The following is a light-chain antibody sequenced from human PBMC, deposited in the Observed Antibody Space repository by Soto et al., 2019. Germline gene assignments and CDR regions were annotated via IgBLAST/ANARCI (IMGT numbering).Light chain of an antibody. Sequence: QSGLTQPPSASGSRGQSVTISCTGTSSDVGGYNYVSWYQQHPGKAPKLMIYEVSKRPSGVPDRFSGSKSGNTASLTVSGLQAEDEADSYCSSYAGSNNPYVLGAGTKVAVL. CDR2: EVS. V-gene: IGLV2-8*01. J-gene: IGLJ1*01. CDR3: SSYAGSNNPYV. CDR1: SSDVGGYNY.